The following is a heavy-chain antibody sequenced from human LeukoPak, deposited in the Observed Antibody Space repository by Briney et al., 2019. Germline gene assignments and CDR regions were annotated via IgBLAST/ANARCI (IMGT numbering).Heavy chain of an antibody. D-gene: IGHD3-22*01. CDR2: INPNSGGT. J-gene: IGHJ4*02. CDR1: GYTFTSYG. V-gene: IGHV1-2*02. CDR3: ARDRNSGYYHR. Sequence: GASVKVSCKASGYTFTSYGISWVRQAPGQGLEWMGWINPNSGGTNYAQKFQGRVTMTRDTSISTAYMELSRLRSDDTAVYYCARDRNSGYYHRWGQGTLVTVSS.